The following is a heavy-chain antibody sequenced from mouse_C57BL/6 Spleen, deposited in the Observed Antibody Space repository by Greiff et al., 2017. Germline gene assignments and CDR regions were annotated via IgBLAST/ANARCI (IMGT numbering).Heavy chain of an antibody. CDR1: GFTFSSYG. V-gene: IGHV5-6*02. Sequence: EVKLLESGGDLVKPGGSLKLSCAASGFTFSSYGMSWVRQTPDQRLEWVATISSGGGNTYYPDSVKGRFTISRDNSKNTLYLQMRSLKSEDTAMYYGGRRNSYPDYWGQGTTLTVSS. D-gene: IGHD2-12*01. J-gene: IGHJ2*01. CDR3: GRRNSYPDY. CDR2: ISSGGGNT.